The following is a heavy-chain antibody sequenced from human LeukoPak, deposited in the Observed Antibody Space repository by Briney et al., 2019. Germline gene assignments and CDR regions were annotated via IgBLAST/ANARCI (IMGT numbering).Heavy chain of an antibody. Sequence: ASVKVSCKASGYTFTGYYIHWVRQGPGQGLEWMGWINPNSGGTNYAQKFRGRVTMTRDMSTSTVYMELSSLRSEDTVVYYCAREAITIFGVVRTKTTYGTHRFDPWGQGTLVTVSS. D-gene: IGHD3-3*01. J-gene: IGHJ5*02. CDR3: AREAITIFGVVRTKTTYGTHRFDP. CDR1: GYTFTGYY. V-gene: IGHV1-2*02. CDR2: INPNSGGT.